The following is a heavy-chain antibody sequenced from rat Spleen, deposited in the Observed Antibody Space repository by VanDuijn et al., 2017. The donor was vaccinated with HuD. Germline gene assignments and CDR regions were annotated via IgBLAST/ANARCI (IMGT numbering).Heavy chain of an antibody. J-gene: IGHJ1*01. V-gene: IGHV5S23*01. CDR3: ARATPEWNFDF. CDR2: ISYNGGST. CDR1: GFTFSNCD. Sequence: EVQLVESGGGLVQPGRSLKLSCAASGFTFSNCDMAWVRQAPKKGLEWVAYISYNGGSTYYRDSVKGRFTISRDNAKSSLYLQMTSLKSEDTATYYCARATPEWNFDFWGPGTMVTVSS.